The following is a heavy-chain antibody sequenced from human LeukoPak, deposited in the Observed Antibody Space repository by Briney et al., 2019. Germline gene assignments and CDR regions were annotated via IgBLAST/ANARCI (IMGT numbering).Heavy chain of an antibody. J-gene: IGHJ4*02. CDR2: ISSSSSYI. CDR1: GFTFSSYS. CDR3: ARVRGSYDSSGYYRIDY. V-gene: IGHV3-21*01. Sequence: KPGGSLRLSCAASGFTFSSYSMNWVRQAPGKGLEWVSSISSSSSYIYYADSVKGRFTISRDNAKNSLYLQMNSLRAEDTAVYYCARVRGSYDSSGYYRIDYWGQGTLVTVSS. D-gene: IGHD3-22*01.